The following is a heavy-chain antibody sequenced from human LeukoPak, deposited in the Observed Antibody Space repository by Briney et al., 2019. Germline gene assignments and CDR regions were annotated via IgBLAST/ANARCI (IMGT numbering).Heavy chain of an antibody. V-gene: IGHV5-51*01. CDR2: IYPGDSDT. J-gene: IGHJ4*02. D-gene: IGHD1-1*01. CDR1: GYSFTNYW. CDR3: ARPGTTGKIPFDF. Sequence: GESLKISCKGSGYSFTNYWIGWVRQMPGKGLEWMGIIYPGDSDTRYSPSFQGQVTISADKSISTAYLQWTSLKASDTAMYYCARPGTTGKIPFDFWGQGTLVTVSS.